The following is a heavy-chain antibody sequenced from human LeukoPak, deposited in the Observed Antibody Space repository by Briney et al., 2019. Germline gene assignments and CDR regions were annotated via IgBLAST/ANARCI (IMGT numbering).Heavy chain of an antibody. CDR2: IFYIATT. CDR1: GASISDFY. Sequence: SETLSLTCTVSGASISDFYWSWIRQPPGKGLEWIGYIFYIATTNYNPSLKSRVIMSLDTSKNQFSLKVTSVTAADAAVYYCARAGFYASVNQYYYYYYMDVWGTGTTVTVSS. CDR3: ARAGFYASVNQYYYYYYMDV. V-gene: IGHV4-59*01. J-gene: IGHJ6*03. D-gene: IGHD2/OR15-2a*01.